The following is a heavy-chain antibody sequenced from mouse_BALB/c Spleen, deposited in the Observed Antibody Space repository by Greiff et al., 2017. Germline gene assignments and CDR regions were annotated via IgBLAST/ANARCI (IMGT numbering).Heavy chain of an antibody. CDR3: ASKSYYDYDGYFDV. D-gene: IGHD2-4*01. J-gene: IGHJ1*01. V-gene: IGHV1-80*01. Sequence: QVQLKESGAELVRPGSSVKISCKASGYAFSSYWMNWVKQRPGQGLEWIGQIYPGDGDTNYNGKFKGKATLTADKSSSTAYMQLSSLTSEDSAVYFCASKSYYDYDGYFDVWGAGTTVTVSS. CDR2: IYPGDGDT. CDR1: GYAFSSYW.